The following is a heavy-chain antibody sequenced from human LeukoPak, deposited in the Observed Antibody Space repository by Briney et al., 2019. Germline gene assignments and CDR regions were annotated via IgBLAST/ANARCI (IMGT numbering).Heavy chain of an antibody. CDR1: GFTFSSYW. D-gene: IGHD3-22*01. Sequence: GGSLRLSCAASGFTFSSYWVHWVRQAPGKGLVWVSRINSDGTSKTYADSVKGRFTISRDNAKNTLYLQMNGLSADDTAVYYCARMTGSDNYDGRGKDAFDIWGQGTMVTVSS. V-gene: IGHV3-74*01. J-gene: IGHJ3*02. CDR3: ARMTGSDNYDGRGKDAFDI. CDR2: INSDGTSK.